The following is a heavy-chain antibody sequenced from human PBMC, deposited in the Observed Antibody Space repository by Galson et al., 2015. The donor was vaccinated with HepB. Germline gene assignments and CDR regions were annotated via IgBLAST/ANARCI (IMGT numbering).Heavy chain of an antibody. Sequence: SLRLSCAASGFTFNTNAMTWVRQVPGKGLEWVSAISGSGDKTYYADSAKGRFTISRDNSKNTLYLQMSSLRAEDTAIYYCARDRDNWNGNWFDPWGQGTLVTVSS. CDR2: ISGSGDKT. D-gene: IGHD1-1*01. J-gene: IGHJ5*02. V-gene: IGHV3-23*01. CDR1: GFTFNTNA. CDR3: ARDRDNWNGNWFDP.